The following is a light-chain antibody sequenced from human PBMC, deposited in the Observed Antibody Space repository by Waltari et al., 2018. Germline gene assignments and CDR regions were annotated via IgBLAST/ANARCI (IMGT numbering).Light chain of an antibody. Sequence: SYELTQPPSVSVSPGQTARITCSGDALPKQYAYWYQQKPGQAPVLVIYKDSERPSGIPARFAGASSGTTVTLTIRGVQAEDEADYYCQSADSSGTYVFGTGTKVTVL. J-gene: IGLJ1*01. V-gene: IGLV3-25*03. CDR3: QSADSSGTYV. CDR1: ALPKQY. CDR2: KDS.